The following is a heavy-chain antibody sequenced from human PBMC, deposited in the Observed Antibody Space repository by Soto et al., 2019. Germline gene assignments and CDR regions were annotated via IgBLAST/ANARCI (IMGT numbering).Heavy chain of an antibody. J-gene: IGHJ4*02. V-gene: IGHV1-69*01. D-gene: IGHD6-19*01. Sequence: QVQLVQSGAEVKKPGSSVKVSCKASGGTFSSYAISWVRQAPGQGLEWMGGIIPIFGTANYAQKFQGRVTITADESTSTAYMELSRLRSEDTAVYYCARVISRGKGWVPTQQWLVANYFDYWGQGTLVTVSS. CDR2: IIPIFGTA. CDR3: ARVISRGKGWVPTQQWLVANYFDY. CDR1: GGTFSSYA.